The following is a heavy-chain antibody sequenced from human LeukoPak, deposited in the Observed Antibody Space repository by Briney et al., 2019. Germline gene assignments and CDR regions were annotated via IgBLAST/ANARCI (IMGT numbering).Heavy chain of an antibody. CDR3: AKDLGFVRFFDY. CDR2: VSGSGADA. CDR1: VLRFSSYG. Sequence: GGSLRLSCAASVLRFSSYGVSWVRQAPGKGLEWVSHVSGSGADAFYADSVKGRFTISRDNSRNTLYLQMNTLRAEDTAVYYCAKDLGFVRFFDYWGQGILVTVSS. D-gene: IGHD3-3*01. V-gene: IGHV3-23*01. J-gene: IGHJ4*02.